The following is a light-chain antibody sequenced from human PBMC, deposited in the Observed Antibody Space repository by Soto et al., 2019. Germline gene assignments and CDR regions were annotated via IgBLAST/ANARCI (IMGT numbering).Light chain of an antibody. J-gene: IGKJ1*01. Sequence: AIRMTQSPSSLSASTGDRVTITCRASQGISSYLAWYQQKPGKAPKLLIYAASTLQSGVPSRFSGSGSGTDFTLTISCLQSEDFATYSCQQYYSYPRGTFGQGTKVEIK. CDR2: AAS. CDR1: QGISSY. CDR3: QQYYSYPRGT. V-gene: IGKV1-8*01.